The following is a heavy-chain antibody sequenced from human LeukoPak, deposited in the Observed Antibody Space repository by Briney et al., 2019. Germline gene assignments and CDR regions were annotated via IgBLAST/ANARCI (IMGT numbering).Heavy chain of an antibody. CDR2: TNQHGTQN. CDR1: GFTFNSYW. V-gene: IGHV3-7*01. J-gene: IGHJ3*02. CDR3: ARNVNAFDI. Sequence: GGSLRLSCTASGFTFNSYWMTWVRQAPGKGLERVANTNQHGTQNYYVDSVKGRFTISRDNAENSLYLQMSSLRDEDTAVYYCARNVNAFDIWGRGTMVTVSS.